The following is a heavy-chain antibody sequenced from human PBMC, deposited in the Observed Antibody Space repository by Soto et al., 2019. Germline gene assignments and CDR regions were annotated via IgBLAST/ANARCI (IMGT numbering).Heavy chain of an antibody. J-gene: IGHJ4*02. D-gene: IGHD6-13*01. CDR3: ARGHSSSWYAQEYFDY. V-gene: IGHV1-69*01. CDR2: IIPIFGTA. Sequence: QVQLVQSGAEVKKPGSSVKVSCKASGGTFSSYAISWVRQAPGQGLEWMGGIIPIFGTANYAQKFQGRVPITADEPPSGAYVQLSSLRSEATAAYYCARGHSSSWYAQEYFDYWGQGTVVTVCS. CDR1: GGTFSSYA.